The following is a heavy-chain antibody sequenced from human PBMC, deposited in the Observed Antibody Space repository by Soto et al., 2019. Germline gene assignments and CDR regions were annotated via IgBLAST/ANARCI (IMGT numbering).Heavy chain of an antibody. J-gene: IGHJ4*02. Sequence: ASVKVSCKASGYTFTSYYMHWARQAPGQGLEWMGIINPSGGSASYAQKFQGRVTMTRDTSTSTVYMELSSLRSEDTAVYYCARDGTSYCGGDCYSGGGDYWGQGTLVTVSS. V-gene: IGHV1-46*01. D-gene: IGHD2-21*02. CDR2: INPSGGSA. CDR1: GYTFTSYY. CDR3: ARDGTSYCGGDCYSGGGDY.